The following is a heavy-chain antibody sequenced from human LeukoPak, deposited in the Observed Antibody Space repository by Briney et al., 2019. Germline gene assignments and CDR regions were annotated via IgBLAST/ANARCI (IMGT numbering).Heavy chain of an antibody. CDR1: GGSFSPYY. V-gene: IGHV4-59*12. CDR3: ARIGYCSSTSCFRGYDYPLYYYMDV. Sequence: PSETLSLTCTVSGGSFSPYYWSWIRQPPRKGLEWIGYIYHSGSTYYIPSLKSRVTISVDRSKNQFSLKLSSVTAADTAVYYCARIGYCSSTSCFRGYDYPLYYYMDVWGKGTTVTVSS. D-gene: IGHD2-2*01. J-gene: IGHJ6*03. CDR2: IYHSGST.